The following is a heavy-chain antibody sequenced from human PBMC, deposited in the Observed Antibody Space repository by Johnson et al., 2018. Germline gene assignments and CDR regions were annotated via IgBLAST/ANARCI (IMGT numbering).Heavy chain of an antibody. Sequence: QVELVQSGGGVVEPGRSLRLSCAASGFTFSSYGMHWVRQAPGKGLEWVAVIWYDGSNKYYADSVKGRFTISRDNSKNTLYLQMNSLRAEDTAVYYCARGMVPPSGSYYERRPGDAFDIWGQGTMVTVSS. CDR2: IWYDGSNK. CDR1: GFTFSSYG. V-gene: IGHV3-33*01. CDR3: ARGMVPPSGSYYERRPGDAFDI. D-gene: IGHD1-26*01. J-gene: IGHJ3*02.